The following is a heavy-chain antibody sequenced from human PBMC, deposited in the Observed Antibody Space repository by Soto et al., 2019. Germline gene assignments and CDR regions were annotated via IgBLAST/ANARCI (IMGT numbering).Heavy chain of an antibody. V-gene: IGHV3-23*01. CDR2: ISTSGGST. D-gene: IGHD3-3*01. CDR3: ARETFYDFWSESSGMDV. J-gene: IGHJ6*02. Sequence: GSLRLSCAASGFTFSSYAMSWVRQAPEKGLGWVSVISTSGGSTYYADSAKGRFTISRDNSKNTLYLQMNSLRAEDTAVYYCARETFYDFWSESSGMDVWGQGTTVTVSS. CDR1: GFTFSSYA.